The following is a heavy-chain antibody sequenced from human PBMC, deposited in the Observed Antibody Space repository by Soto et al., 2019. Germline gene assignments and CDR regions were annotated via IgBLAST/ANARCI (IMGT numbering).Heavy chain of an antibody. CDR3: ARYYYGSGSRGSSIDY. CDR2: IWHDGSIK. Sequence: QVPLVESGGGVVQPGRSLRLSCVASGFTFSSYGMHWVRQAPGKGLEWVAVIWHDGSIKYYADSVKGRFTISRDNSKNTLYLQMNSPRAEDTAVYYCARYYYGSGSRGSSIDYWGQGTLVTVSS. V-gene: IGHV3-33*01. J-gene: IGHJ4*02. CDR1: GFTFSSYG. D-gene: IGHD3-10*01.